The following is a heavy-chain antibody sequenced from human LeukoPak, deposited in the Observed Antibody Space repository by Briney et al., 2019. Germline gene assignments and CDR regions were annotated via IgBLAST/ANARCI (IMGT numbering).Heavy chain of an antibody. Sequence: PSETLSLTCAVYGGSFSGYYWSWIRQPPGKGLEWIGYIYYSGSTYYNPSLKSRVTISVDTSKNQFSLKLSSVTAADTAVYYCARVRWSYSFDIWGQGTMVTVSS. CDR3: ARVRWSYSFDI. CDR1: GGSFSGYY. V-gene: IGHV4-30-4*08. D-gene: IGHD4-23*01. J-gene: IGHJ3*02. CDR2: IYYSGST.